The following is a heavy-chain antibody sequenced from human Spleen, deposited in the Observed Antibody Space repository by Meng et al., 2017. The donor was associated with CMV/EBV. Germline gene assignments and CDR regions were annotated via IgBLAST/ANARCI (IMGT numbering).Heavy chain of an antibody. V-gene: IGHV3-48*03. J-gene: IGHJ6*02. CDR3: ARDKGYCSSTSCYADYYYGMDV. CDR1: GFTFSSYE. Sequence: GESLKISCAASGFTFSSYEMNWVRQAPGKGLEWVSYISSSGSTIYYADSVKGRFTISRDNAKNSLYLQMNSLRAEDTAVYYCARDKGYCSSTSCYADYYYGMDVWGQGTTVTVSS. CDR2: ISSSGSTI. D-gene: IGHD2-2*01.